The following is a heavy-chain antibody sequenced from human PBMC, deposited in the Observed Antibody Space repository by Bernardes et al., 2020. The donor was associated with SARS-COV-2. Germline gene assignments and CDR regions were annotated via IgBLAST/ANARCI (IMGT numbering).Heavy chain of an antibody. V-gene: IGHV4-61*02. CDR2: MYTSGST. CDR1: GGSISSGGYY. Sequence: SETLSLTCTVSGGSISSGGYYWSWIRQPAGKGLEWIGRMYTSGSTTYNPSLKTRVSISVDTSKNQFSLKLTSVTAADTAVYYCARDPFRGSPYGYYYYDIDVWGQGTTVTVSS. D-gene: IGHD3-10*01. J-gene: IGHJ6*02. CDR3: ARDPFRGSPYGYYYYDIDV.